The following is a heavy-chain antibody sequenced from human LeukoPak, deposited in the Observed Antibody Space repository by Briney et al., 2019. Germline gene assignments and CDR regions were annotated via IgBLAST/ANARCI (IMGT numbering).Heavy chain of an antibody. J-gene: IGHJ4*02. CDR1: GGSINSNSHH. D-gene: IGHD3-9*01. Sequence: PSETLSLTCSVSGGSINSNSHHWDWIRQAPGKGLEWIGNIYYSGTTSYNPSLKSRVTISVDTSKNQFSQRLSSVTAADTAVYYCARRGDILTDYAFDYWGQGTLVTVSS. CDR2: IYYSGTT. CDR3: ARRGDILTDYAFDY. V-gene: IGHV4-39*01.